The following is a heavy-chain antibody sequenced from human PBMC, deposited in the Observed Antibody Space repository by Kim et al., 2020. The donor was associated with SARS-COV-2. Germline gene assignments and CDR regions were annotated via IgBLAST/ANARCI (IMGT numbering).Heavy chain of an antibody. J-gene: IGHJ6*02. Sequence: GGSLRLSCAASGFTFSSYAMHWVRQAPGKGLEWVAVISYDGSNKYYADSVKGRFTISRDNSKNTLYLQMNSLRAEDTAVYYCARAFNPPTYDILTGYYYYYYYYGMDVWGQGTTVTVSS. CDR2: ISYDGSNK. CDR3: ARAFNPPTYDILTGYYYYYYYYGMDV. V-gene: IGHV3-30*04. CDR1: GFTFSSYA. D-gene: IGHD3-9*01.